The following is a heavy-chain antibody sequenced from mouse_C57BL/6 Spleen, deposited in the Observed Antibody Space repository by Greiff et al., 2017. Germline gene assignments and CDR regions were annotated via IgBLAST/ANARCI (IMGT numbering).Heavy chain of an antibody. CDR1: GFTFSDYY. V-gene: IGHV5-12*01. D-gene: IGHD2-5*01. Sequence: DVKLQESGGGLVQPGGSLKLSCAASGFTFSDYYMYWVRQTPEKRLEWVAYISNGGGSTYYPDTVKGRFTISRDNAKNTLYLQMSRLKSEDTAMYYCARHSYYSNYVGGYFDYWGQGTTLTVSS. CDR3: ARHSYYSNYVGGYFDY. J-gene: IGHJ2*01. CDR2: ISNGGGST.